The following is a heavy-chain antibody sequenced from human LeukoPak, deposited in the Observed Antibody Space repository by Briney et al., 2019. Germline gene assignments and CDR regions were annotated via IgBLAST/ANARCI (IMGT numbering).Heavy chain of an antibody. CDR1: EYTFNSYY. D-gene: IGHD6-13*01. V-gene: IGHV1-18*04. CDR3: ARVNVGSSGGDY. Sequence: ASVKVSCKASEYTFNSYYIHWVRQAPGQGGEWSGHISSYTGHPDYAQRFQGRVTLTTDTSTSTAYIELRSLRSDDTAIYYCARVNVGSSGGDYWGQGTLVTVSS. CDR2: ISSYTGHP. J-gene: IGHJ4*02.